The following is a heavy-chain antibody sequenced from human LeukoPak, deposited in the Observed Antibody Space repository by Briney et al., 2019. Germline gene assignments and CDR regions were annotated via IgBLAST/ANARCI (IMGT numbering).Heavy chain of an antibody. J-gene: IGHJ4*02. CDR1: GDSISSNSAA. V-gene: IGHV6-1*01. CDR3: ARDTHRTFYSSSFDY. D-gene: IGHD6-13*01. Sequence: SQTLSLTCAISGDSISSNSAAWNWIRQSPSRGLEWLGRTYYRSKWYNDYAVSVKSRITINPDTSKNQFSLQLNSVTPEDTAVSYCARDTHRTFYSSSFDYWGQGTLVTVSS. CDR2: TYYRSKWYN.